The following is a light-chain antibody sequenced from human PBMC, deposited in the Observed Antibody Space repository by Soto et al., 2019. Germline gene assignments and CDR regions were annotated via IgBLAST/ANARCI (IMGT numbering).Light chain of an antibody. V-gene: IGKV3-20*01. Sequence: EIVLTQSPGTLSLSPGERATLSCRASQIISSTYLAWYQQKPGQAPRLLIFGASSRATGIPDRFSGSGSGTDFTLTINRLEPEDFAVYYCQQYGTSPLTFGGGTKVEIK. CDR3: QQYGTSPLT. CDR2: GAS. CDR1: QIISSTY. J-gene: IGKJ4*01.